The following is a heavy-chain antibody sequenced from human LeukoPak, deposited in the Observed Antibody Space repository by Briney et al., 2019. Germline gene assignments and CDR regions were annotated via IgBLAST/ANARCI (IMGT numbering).Heavy chain of an antibody. CDR1: GFTFSNAW. CDR3: TTSAFYDYVDY. CDR2: IKSKTDGGTT. V-gene: IGHV3-15*07. Sequence: GGFLRLSCAASGFTFSNAWMNWVRQAPGKGLEWVGRIKSKTDGGTTDYAALVKGRFTISRDDSKNTLYLQMNSLKTEDTAVYYCTTSAFYDYVDYWGQGTLVTVSS. D-gene: IGHD3-16*01. J-gene: IGHJ4*02.